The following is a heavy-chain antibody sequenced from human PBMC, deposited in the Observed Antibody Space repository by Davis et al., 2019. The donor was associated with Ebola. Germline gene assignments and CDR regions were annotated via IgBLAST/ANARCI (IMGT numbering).Heavy chain of an antibody. V-gene: IGHV3-30*03. D-gene: IGHD5-18*01. CDR1: GFTFSSYG. Sequence: PGGSLRLSCAASGFTFSSYGMHWVRQAPGKGLEWVAVISYDGSNKYYADSVKGRFTISRDNSKNTLYLQMNSLRAEDTAVYYCARDPIQRRQRPQDYWGQGTLVTVSS. CDR2: ISYDGSNK. CDR3: ARDPIQRRQRPQDY. J-gene: IGHJ4*02.